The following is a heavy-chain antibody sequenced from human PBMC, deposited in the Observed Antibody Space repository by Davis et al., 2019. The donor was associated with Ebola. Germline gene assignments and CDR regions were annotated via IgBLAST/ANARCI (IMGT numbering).Heavy chain of an antibody. CDR2: INTDGSTT. CDR1: GFTFSNHR. CDR3: ARGGSHLQIGNHYYGLDV. V-gene: IGHV3-74*01. D-gene: IGHD4-23*01. J-gene: IGHJ6*02. Sequence: HTGGSLRLSCAASGFTFSNHRMHWVRQVPGKGLVWVSRINTDGSTTNYADSVKGRFTISRDNANNTLILQMNSLRAEDTGINYCARGGSHLQIGNHYYGLDVWGQGTTVTVSS.